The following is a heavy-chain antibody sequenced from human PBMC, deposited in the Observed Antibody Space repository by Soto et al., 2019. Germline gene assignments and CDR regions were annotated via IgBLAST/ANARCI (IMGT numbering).Heavy chain of an antibody. CDR1: GYTFTSYG. V-gene: IGHV1-18*01. D-gene: IGHD1-26*01. CDR2: ISAYNGNT. Sequence: QGQLVQSGADVKKPGASVKVSCKASGYTFTSYGISWVRQAPVQGLEWMGWISAYNGNTNYAQKLQGRFTMTTDTSTSTAYMELRSLRSDATALYYCARDISVAVGAPILQHWGQGTLVTVSS. J-gene: IGHJ1*01. CDR3: ARDISVAVGAPILQH.